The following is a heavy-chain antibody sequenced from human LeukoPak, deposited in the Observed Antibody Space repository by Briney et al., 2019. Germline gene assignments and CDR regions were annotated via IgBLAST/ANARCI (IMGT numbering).Heavy chain of an antibody. CDR3: ARITGDGGIVVVQAVPPRGVDY. V-gene: IGHV4-34*01. CDR2: INHSGST. D-gene: IGHD2-2*01. Sequence: SETLSLTCAVYGGSFSGYYWSWIRQPPGKGLEWIGDINHSGSTNYNPSLKSRVTISVDTSKNQFSLKLSSVTAADTAVYYCARITGDGGIVVVQAVPPRGVDYWGQGTLVTVSS. J-gene: IGHJ4*02. CDR1: GGSFSGYY.